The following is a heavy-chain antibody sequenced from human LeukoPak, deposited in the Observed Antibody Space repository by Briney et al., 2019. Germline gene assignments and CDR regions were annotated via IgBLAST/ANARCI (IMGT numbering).Heavy chain of an antibody. CDR3: ARFSYDSSGYYYVAWDYYYYMDV. D-gene: IGHD3-22*01. Sequence: SETLSLTCTVSGGSISSSSYYWGWIRQPPGKGLEWIGSIYYSGSTYYNPSLKSRVTISVDTSKNQFSLKLSSVTAADTAVYYCARFSYDSSGYYYVAWDYYYYMDVWGKGTTVTVSS. V-gene: IGHV4-39*07. CDR1: GGSISSSSYY. J-gene: IGHJ6*03. CDR2: IYYSGST.